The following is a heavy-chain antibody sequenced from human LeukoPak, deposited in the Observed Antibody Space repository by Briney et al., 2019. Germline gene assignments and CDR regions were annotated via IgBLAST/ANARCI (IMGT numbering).Heavy chain of an antibody. Sequence: GGSLRLSCAASGFTFSSYSMNWVRQAPGKGLEWVSSISSSGSYIYYADSVKGRFTISRDNAQNSLYLQMNRLRAEDTAVYYCARDQQFYSSSGFDYWGQGTLVTVSS. CDR1: GFTFSSYS. CDR3: ARDQQFYSSSGFDY. V-gene: IGHV3-21*01. CDR2: ISSSGSYI. J-gene: IGHJ4*02. D-gene: IGHD6-6*01.